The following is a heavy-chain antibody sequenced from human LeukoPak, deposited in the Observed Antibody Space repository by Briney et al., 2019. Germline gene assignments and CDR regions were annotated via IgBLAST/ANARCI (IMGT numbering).Heavy chain of an antibody. J-gene: IGHJ4*02. D-gene: IGHD3-16*02. V-gene: IGHV3-49*04. CDR1: GFTFGDYA. CDR2: IRSKAYGGTT. CDR3: TRVEVSVGPSYYFDY. Sequence: GGSLRLSCTASGFTFGDYAMSWVRQAPGKGLEWVGFIRSKAYGGTTEYAASVKGRFTISRDDSKSIAYLQMNSLKTEDTAVYYCTRVEVSVGPSYYFDYWGQGTLVTVSS.